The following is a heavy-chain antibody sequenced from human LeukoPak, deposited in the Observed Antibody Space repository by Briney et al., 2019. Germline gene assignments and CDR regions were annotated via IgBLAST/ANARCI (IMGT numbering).Heavy chain of an antibody. D-gene: IGHD2-2*01. J-gene: IGHJ6*04. V-gene: IGHV1-18*01. Sequence: GASVKVSCKASGYTFTSYGISWVRQAPGQGLEWMGWISAYNGNTNYAQKFQGRVTITADESTSTAYMELSSLRSEDTAVYYCARAIDCSSTSCYTTDVWGKGTTVTISS. CDR2: ISAYNGNT. CDR1: GYTFTSYG. CDR3: ARAIDCSSTSCYTTDV.